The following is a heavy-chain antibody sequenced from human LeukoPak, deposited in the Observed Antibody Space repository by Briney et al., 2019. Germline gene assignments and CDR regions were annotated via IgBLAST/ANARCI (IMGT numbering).Heavy chain of an antibody. J-gene: IGHJ4*02. CDR2: IYYSGST. Sequence: SETLSLTCTVSGGSISSSSYYWGWIRQPPGKGLEWIGSIYYSGSTYYNPSLKSRVTISVDTSKNQFSLKLSSVTAADTAVYYCARDGHYGSGSYFWGQGTLVTVSS. CDR3: ARDGHYGSGSYF. D-gene: IGHD3-10*01. CDR1: GGSISSSSYY. V-gene: IGHV4-39*07.